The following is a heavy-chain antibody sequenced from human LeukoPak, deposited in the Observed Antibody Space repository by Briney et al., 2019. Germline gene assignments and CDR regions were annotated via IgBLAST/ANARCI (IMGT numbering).Heavy chain of an antibody. CDR3: AKEQYYYGSGSYLENPPAPDY. V-gene: IGHV3-30*18. CDR1: GFTFSSYG. Sequence: GGSLRLSCAASGFTFSSYGMHWVRQAPGKGLEWVAVISYDGSNKYYADSVKGRFTISRDNSKNTLYLQMNSLRAEDTAVYYCAKEQYYYGSGSYLENPPAPDYWGQGTLVTVSS. J-gene: IGHJ4*02. CDR2: ISYDGSNK. D-gene: IGHD3-10*01.